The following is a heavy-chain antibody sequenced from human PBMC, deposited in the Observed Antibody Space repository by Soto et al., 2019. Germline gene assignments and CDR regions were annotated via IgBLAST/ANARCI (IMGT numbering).Heavy chain of an antibody. Sequence: QITLKESGPTLVKPTQTLTLTCTFSGFSLSTSGAGVGWIRQPPGKALEWLADIYWDDDKRYSPSLKSRLTITKDISKNQVVLTMTNMDPVDTATYYCAHRRSGFCSGGSCSPFDFWGQGTLVTVSS. CDR2: IYWDDDK. J-gene: IGHJ4*02. CDR3: AHRRSGFCSGGSCSPFDF. V-gene: IGHV2-5*02. D-gene: IGHD2-15*01. CDR1: GFSLSTSGAG.